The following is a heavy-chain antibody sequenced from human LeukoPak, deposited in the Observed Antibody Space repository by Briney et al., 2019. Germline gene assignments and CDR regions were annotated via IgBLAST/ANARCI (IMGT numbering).Heavy chain of an antibody. V-gene: IGHV3-30-3*01. Sequence: GGSLRLSCAASGFTFSSYAMHWVRQAPGKGLEWVAVISYDGSNKYYADSVKGRFTISRDNSKNTLYLQMNSLRAEDTAVYYCARGAAAAKRRPYYFDYWGQGTLVTVSS. CDR1: GFTFSSYA. D-gene: IGHD6-13*01. CDR3: ARGAAAAKRRPYYFDY. CDR2: ISYDGSNK. J-gene: IGHJ4*02.